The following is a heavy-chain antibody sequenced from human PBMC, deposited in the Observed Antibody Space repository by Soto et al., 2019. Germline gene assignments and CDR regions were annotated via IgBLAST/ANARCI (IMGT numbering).Heavy chain of an antibody. CDR3: ARGLSVTLFDN. CDR2: IYYSGST. V-gene: IGHV4-31*03. J-gene: IGHJ4*02. D-gene: IGHD4-17*01. CDR1: GGSISTGGYY. Sequence: QVQLQESGPGLVKPSQTLSLTCTVSGGSISTGGYYWTRIRQHPGKGLEWIGYIYYSGSTYYNPSIKSRVTISVDTSKNQFSLKLSSVKAADTAVYYCARGLSVTLFDNWGQGTLVTVSS.